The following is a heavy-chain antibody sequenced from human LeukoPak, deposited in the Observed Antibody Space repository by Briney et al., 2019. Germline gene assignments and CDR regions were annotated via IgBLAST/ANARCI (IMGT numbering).Heavy chain of an antibody. CDR3: ARAKYCSSTSCYAIDAFDI. J-gene: IGHJ3*02. D-gene: IGHD2-2*01. CDR2: INHSGST. V-gene: IGHV4-34*01. Sequence: SETLSLTCAVYGGSFSGYYWSWIRQPPGNGLEWIGEINHSGSTNYNPSLKSRVTISVDTSKNQFSLKLSSVTAADTAVYYCARAKYCSSTSCYAIDAFDIWGQGTMVTVSS. CDR1: GGSFSGYY.